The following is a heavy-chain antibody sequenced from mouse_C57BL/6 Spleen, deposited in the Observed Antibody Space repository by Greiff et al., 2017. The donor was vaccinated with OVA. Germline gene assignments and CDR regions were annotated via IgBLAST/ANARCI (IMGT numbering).Heavy chain of an antibody. CDR1: GFSFNTYA. V-gene: IGHV10-1*01. D-gene: IGHD2-3*01. CDR3: VRQGDGYYAWFAY. Sequence: EVKLVESGGGLVQPKGSLKLSCAASGFSFNTYAMHWVRQAPGKGLEWVARIRSKSNNYATYYADSVKDSFTISRDDSESMLYLQMNNLKTEDTAMYYGVRQGDGYYAWFAYWGQGTLVTVSA. CDR2: IRSKSNNYAT. J-gene: IGHJ3*01.